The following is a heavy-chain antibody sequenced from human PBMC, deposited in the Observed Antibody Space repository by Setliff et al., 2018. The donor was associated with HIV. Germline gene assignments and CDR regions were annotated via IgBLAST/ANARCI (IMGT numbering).Heavy chain of an antibody. Sequence: GGSLRLSCAASGFTFSSYGMHWVRQAPGKGLEWVAVISYDGSNKYYADSVKGRFTISRDNSKNTLYLQMNSLRAEDTAVYYCAKDDLTLDAFDIWGQGTMVTVSS. CDR1: GFTFSSYG. V-gene: IGHV3-30*18. CDR3: AKDDLTLDAFDI. CDR2: ISYDGSNK. J-gene: IGHJ3*02.